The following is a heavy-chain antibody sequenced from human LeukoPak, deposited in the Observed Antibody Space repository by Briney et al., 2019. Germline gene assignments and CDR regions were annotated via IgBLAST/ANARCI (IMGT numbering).Heavy chain of an antibody. CDR2: IKSKTDGGTT. D-gene: IGHD3-22*01. V-gene: IGHV3-15*01. J-gene: IGHJ4*02. CDR3: TNLYVSSGYYFDY. Sequence: KPGGSLRLSCAASGFTFSNAWMSWVRQAPGKGLEWVGRIKSKTDGGTTDYAAPVKGRFTISRDDSKNTLYLQMNSLKTEDTAVYYCTNLYVSSGYYFDYWGQGTLVTVSS. CDR1: GFTFSNAW.